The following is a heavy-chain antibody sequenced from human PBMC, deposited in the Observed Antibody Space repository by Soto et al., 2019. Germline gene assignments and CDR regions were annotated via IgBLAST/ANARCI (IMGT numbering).Heavy chain of an antibody. CDR3: ARVARIQLWSPGLEDYYGMDV. CDR1: GYTFTNYG. Sequence: ASVKVSCKASGYTFTNYGISWVRQAPGQGLEWMGGISPIFGTANYAQKFQGRVTITADESTNTAYMELSSLRSEDTAVYYCARVARIQLWSPGLEDYYGMDVWGQGTTVPVSS. CDR2: ISPIFGTA. V-gene: IGHV1-69*13. D-gene: IGHD5-18*01. J-gene: IGHJ6*01.